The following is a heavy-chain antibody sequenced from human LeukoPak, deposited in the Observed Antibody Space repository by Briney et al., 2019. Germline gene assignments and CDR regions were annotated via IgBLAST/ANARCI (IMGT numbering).Heavy chain of an antibody. Sequence: NPGGSLRLSCAVSGFTVSDNYMSWVRQAPGKGLEWVSSISSSSSYIYYADSVKGRFTISRDNAKNSLYLQMNSLRTEDTALYYCAKGGSSGWPTFRYYYYMDVWGKGTTVTVSS. V-gene: IGHV3-21*04. CDR3: AKGGSSGWPTFRYYYYMDV. CDR2: ISSSSSYI. J-gene: IGHJ6*03. CDR1: GFTVSDNY. D-gene: IGHD6-19*01.